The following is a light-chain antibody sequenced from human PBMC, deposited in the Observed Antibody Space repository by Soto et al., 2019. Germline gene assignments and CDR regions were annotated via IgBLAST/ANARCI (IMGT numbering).Light chain of an antibody. V-gene: IGKV1-5*03. Sequence: DIQMTQSPSTLSASVGDRVTITCRARQTISTWFAWYQVKPGKAPKLLIYQASYLKSGVPSRFSGSGSGTEFTLTISSLQPDDSATYYCQEYSSYFGQGTRVEV. CDR1: QTISTW. CDR2: QAS. CDR3: QEYSSY. J-gene: IGKJ1*01.